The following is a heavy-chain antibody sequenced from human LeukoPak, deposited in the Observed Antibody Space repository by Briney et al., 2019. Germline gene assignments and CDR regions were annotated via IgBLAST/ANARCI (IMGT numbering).Heavy chain of an antibody. CDR1: GFTFSSYS. Sequence: GGSLRLSCAASGFTFSSYSMNWVRQAPEKGLEWVSSISSSSSYIYYADSVKGRFTISRDNAKNSLYLQMNSLRAEDTAVYYCARSGYSYGLYFDYWGQGTLVTVSS. J-gene: IGHJ4*02. V-gene: IGHV3-21*01. CDR3: ARSGYSYGLYFDY. CDR2: ISSSSSYI. D-gene: IGHD5-18*01.